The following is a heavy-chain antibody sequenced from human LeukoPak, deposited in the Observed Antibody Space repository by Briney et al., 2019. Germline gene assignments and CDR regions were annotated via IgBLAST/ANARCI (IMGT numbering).Heavy chain of an antibody. CDR2: ISYDGSNK. D-gene: IGHD5-18*01. CDR1: GFTFSSYA. CDR3: ARDSSVQLWLVYYFDY. Sequence: GGSLRLSCAASGFTFSSYAMHWVRQAPGKGLEWVAVISYDGSNKYYADSVKGRFTISRDNSKNTLYLQMNSLRAEDTAVYYCARDSSVQLWLVYYFDYWGQGTLVTVSS. J-gene: IGHJ4*02. V-gene: IGHV3-30-3*01.